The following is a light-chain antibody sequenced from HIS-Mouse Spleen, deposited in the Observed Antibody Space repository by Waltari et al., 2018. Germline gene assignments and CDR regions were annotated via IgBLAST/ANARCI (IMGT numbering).Light chain of an antibody. V-gene: IGLV2-23*01. CDR3: CSYAGSSTWV. Sequence: QSALTQPASVSGSPGQSITISCTGTSSDVGRYNLVSWYQQHPGKAPKLMIYEGSKRPSWVSNRFPGSKAGNTASLTISGLQAEDEADYYCCSYAGSSTWVFGGGTKLTVL. J-gene: IGLJ3*02. CDR2: EGS. CDR1: SSDVGRYNL.